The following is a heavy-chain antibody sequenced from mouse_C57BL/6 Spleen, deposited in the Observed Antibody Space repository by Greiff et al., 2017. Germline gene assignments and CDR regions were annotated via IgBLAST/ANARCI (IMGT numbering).Heavy chain of an antibody. D-gene: IGHD2-4*01. J-gene: IGHJ4*01. CDR1: GYAFTNYL. CDR2: INPGSGGT. Sequence: QVQLQQSGAELVRPGTSVKVSCKASGYAFTNYLIEWVKQRPGQGLEWIGVINPGSGGTNYNEKFKGKATLTADKSSSTAYMQLSSLTSEDSAVYFCARRGDDYGPYAMDYWGQGTSVTVSS. CDR3: ARRGDDYGPYAMDY. V-gene: IGHV1-54*01.